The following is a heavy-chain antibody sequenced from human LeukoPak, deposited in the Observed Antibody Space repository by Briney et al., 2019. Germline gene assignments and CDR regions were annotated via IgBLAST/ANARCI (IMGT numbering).Heavy chain of an antibody. CDR1: GGTFSSYA. CDR2: IIPIFGTA. V-gene: IGHV1-69*13. D-gene: IGHD2-2*01. CDR3: ARVRGVVVPAAVAMFDP. Sequence: SVKVSCKASGGTFSSYAISWVRQAPGQGLEWMGGIIPIFGTANYAQKFQSRVTITADESTSTAYMELSSLRSEDTAVYYCARVRGVVVPAAVAMFDPWGQGTLVTVSS. J-gene: IGHJ5*02.